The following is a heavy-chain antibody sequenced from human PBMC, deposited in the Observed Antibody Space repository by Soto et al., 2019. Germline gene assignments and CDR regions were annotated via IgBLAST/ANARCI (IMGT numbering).Heavy chain of an antibody. CDR3: AALGYFKDSGGYV. Sequence: QIQLVQSGAEVKKPGASVRVYCKASGYTFTDHGMTWVRQAPGQGLEWMGWIGTNSGNSNSGERFRGRVTLSRDTSTSTVYMEMRSLTSADTAVYYCAALGYFKDSGGYVWGQGTLVTVSS. CDR1: GYTFTDHG. V-gene: IGHV1-18*04. J-gene: IGHJ4*02. CDR2: IGTNSGNS. D-gene: IGHD2-15*01.